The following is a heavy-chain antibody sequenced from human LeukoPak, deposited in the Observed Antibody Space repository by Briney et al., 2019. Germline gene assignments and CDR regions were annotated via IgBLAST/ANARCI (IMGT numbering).Heavy chain of an antibody. CDR1: GYTFTSYD. Sequence: ASVKVSCKASGYTFTSYDINWVRQATGQGLEWKGWMNPNSGNTGYAQKFQGRVTMTRNTSISTAYMELSSLRSEDTAVYYCARGDYGAYYFDYWGQGTLVTVSS. J-gene: IGHJ4*02. D-gene: IGHD4-17*01. CDR3: ARGDYGAYYFDY. CDR2: MNPNSGNT. V-gene: IGHV1-8*01.